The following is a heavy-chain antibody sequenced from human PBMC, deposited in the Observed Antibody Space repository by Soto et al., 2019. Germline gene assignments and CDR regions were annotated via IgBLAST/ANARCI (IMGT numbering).Heavy chain of an antibody. CDR1: GFSLTAYGVG. D-gene: IGHD3-10*01. CDR3: AHTNYYGSWYFDS. V-gene: IGHV2-5*02. J-gene: IGHJ4*02. Sequence: SGPTLVNPTQTLTLTCSCSGFSLTAYGVGVGWIRQPPGEALECLALIYWDNGKRYSPSLKSRLTITKDTSKNQVVLTLADMDPVDTATYFCAHTNYYGSWYFDSWGQGILVTVSS. CDR2: IYWDNGK.